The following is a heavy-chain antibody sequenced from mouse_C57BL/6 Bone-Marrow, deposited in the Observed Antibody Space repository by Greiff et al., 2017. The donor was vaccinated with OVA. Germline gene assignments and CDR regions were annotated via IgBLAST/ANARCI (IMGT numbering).Heavy chain of an antibody. CDR2: ISSGSSTI. CDR3: TRYDYDVWFAY. CDR1: GFTFSDYG. D-gene: IGHD2-4*01. V-gene: IGHV5-17*01. J-gene: IGHJ3*01. Sequence: EVKLVESGGGLVKPGGSLKLSCAASGFTFSDYGMHWVRQAPEKGLEWVAYISSGSSTIYYADTVKGRFTISRDNAKNTLFLQMTSLRSEDTAMYYCTRYDYDVWFAYWGQGTLVTVSA.